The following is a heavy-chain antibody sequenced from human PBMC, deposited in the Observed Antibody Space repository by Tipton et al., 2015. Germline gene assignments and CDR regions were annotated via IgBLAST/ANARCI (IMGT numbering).Heavy chain of an antibody. Sequence: TLSLTCTVSGGSISSGTYCWSWIRQPAGKGLEWIGRIYTSGTTNYNPSLKSRVTISVDTSKNKFPLKLSSVTATDTAVYYCARDALVYYDPESRAYYYGLDVWGQGSTVAVSS. CDR3: ARDALVYYDPESRAYYYGLDV. V-gene: IGHV4-61*02. J-gene: IGHJ6*02. CDR1: GGSISSGTYC. D-gene: IGHD3-22*01. CDR2: IYTSGTT.